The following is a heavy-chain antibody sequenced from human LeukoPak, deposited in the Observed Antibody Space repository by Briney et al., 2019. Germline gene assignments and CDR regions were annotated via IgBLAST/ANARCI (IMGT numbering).Heavy chain of an antibody. CDR2: INPNSGGT. Sequence: SXXVSCKASGYTFTGYYMHWVRQAPGQGLEWMGRINPNSGGTNYAQKFQGRVTMTRDTSISTAYMELSRLRSDDTAVYYCARSPEYYYDSSGYSFDYWGQGTLVTVSS. J-gene: IGHJ4*02. CDR3: ARSPEYYYDSSGYSFDY. V-gene: IGHV1-2*06. CDR1: GYTFTGYY. D-gene: IGHD3-22*01.